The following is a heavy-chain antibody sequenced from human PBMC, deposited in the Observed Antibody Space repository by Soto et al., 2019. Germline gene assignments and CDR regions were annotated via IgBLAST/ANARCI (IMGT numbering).Heavy chain of an antibody. CDR3: ARDQVRQSVNFIFVT. CDR2: MWYHGRDL. D-gene: IGHD2-21*01. Sequence: QVQLVESGGGVVQPGRSLRLSCAASGFSFSDYVMHWVRQAPGKGLDWVAVMWYHGRDLFYADSLKGRFTISIDISKNTLYLQMNSLRAEVTAVYYCARDQVRQSVNFIFVTWGQGTLVTVSS. V-gene: IGHV3-33*01. CDR1: GFSFSDYV. J-gene: IGHJ5*02.